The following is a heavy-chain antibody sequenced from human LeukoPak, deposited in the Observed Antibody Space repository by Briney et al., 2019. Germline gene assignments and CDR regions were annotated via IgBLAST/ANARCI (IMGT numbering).Heavy chain of an antibody. Sequence: ASVTVSCTASGYTFTIYAMHWVRQAPGQRLEWMGWINAGNGNTKYSQKFQGRVTITRDTSASTAYMELSSLRSEDTAVYYCARPLSSSWYYFDYWGQGTLVTVSS. J-gene: IGHJ4*02. CDR1: GYTFTIYA. CDR3: ARPLSSSWYYFDY. V-gene: IGHV1-3*01. D-gene: IGHD6-13*01. CDR2: INAGNGNT.